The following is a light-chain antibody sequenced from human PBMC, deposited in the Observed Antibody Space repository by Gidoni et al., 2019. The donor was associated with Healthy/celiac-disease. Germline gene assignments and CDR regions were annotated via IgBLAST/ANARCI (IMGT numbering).Light chain of an antibody. CDR2: AAS. J-gene: IGKJ1*01. V-gene: IGKV1-39*01. Sequence: DIQMTQSPSSLSASVGDRVTITCRASQSISSYLNWYQQKPGKAPKLLIYAASSLQSGGPSRFSGSLSGTDFTLTLSILQPEDFATYYFQPSYSTPPTFGHGTKVEIK. CDR3: QPSYSTPPT. CDR1: QSISSY.